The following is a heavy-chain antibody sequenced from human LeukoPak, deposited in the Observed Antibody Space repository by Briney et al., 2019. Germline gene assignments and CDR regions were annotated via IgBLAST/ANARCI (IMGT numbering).Heavy chain of an antibody. CDR1: GFTFSSYD. V-gene: IGHV3-13*01. Sequence: GGSLRLSCAASGFTFSSYDMHWVRQATGKGLERVSAIGTAGDTYYPGSVKGRFTISRENAKNSLYLQMNSLRAGDTAVYYCARGTGTTYDDAFDIWGQGTMVTVSS. D-gene: IGHD1-1*01. CDR3: ARGTGTTYDDAFDI. CDR2: IGTAGDT. J-gene: IGHJ3*02.